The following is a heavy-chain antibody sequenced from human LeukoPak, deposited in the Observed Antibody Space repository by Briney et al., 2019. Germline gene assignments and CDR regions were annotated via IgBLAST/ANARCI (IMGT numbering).Heavy chain of an antibody. J-gene: IGHJ4*02. Sequence: GGSLRLSCAASGFTFSDYYMSWVRQAPGKGLEWVSAISGSGGSTYYADSVKGRFTISRDNSKNTLYLQMNSLRAEDTAVYYCAKPTVYAMTPFDYWGQGTLVTVSS. CDR1: GFTFSDYY. V-gene: IGHV3-23*01. D-gene: IGHD2-8*01. CDR3: AKPTVYAMTPFDY. CDR2: ISGSGGST.